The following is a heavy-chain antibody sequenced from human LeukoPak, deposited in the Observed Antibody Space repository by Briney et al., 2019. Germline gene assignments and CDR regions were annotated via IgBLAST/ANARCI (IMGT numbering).Heavy chain of an antibody. Sequence: GGSLRLSCAASGFTFDDYGMSWVRQVPGKGLEWVSGINWNGGSTGYTDSVKGRFTISRDNAKNTLYLEVISLTAEDTAVYYCAKDDAWLRFGEWSQGTLVTVSS. CDR1: GFTFDDYG. J-gene: IGHJ4*02. D-gene: IGHD3-10*01. CDR3: AKDDAWLRFGE. CDR2: INWNGGST. V-gene: IGHV3-20*04.